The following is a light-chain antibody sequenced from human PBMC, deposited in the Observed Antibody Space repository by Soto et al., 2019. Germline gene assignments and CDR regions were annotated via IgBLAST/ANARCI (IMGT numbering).Light chain of an antibody. V-gene: IGLV2-8*01. CDR3: SSYAGSNNYV. CDR1: SSDVGGSNF. Sequence: QSALTQPPSASGSPGQSVTISCTGTSSDVGGSNFVSWYQQHPGKAPKLMIYEVSKRPSGVPDRFSGSKSGNTASLTVSGLQAEDEADYYCSSYAGSNNYVFGIGTKVTVL. J-gene: IGLJ1*01. CDR2: EVS.